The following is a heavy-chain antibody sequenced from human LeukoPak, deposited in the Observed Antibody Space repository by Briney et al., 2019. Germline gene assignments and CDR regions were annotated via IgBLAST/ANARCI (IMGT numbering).Heavy chain of an antibody. D-gene: IGHD2-15*01. J-gene: IGHJ3*02. CDR2: ISRSGSTI. CDR1: GFAFSSYE. V-gene: IGHV3-48*03. Sequence: PGGSLRLSCAASGFAFSSYEMNWVRQAPGKGLEWVSFISRSGSTIYYADSVKGRFTISRDNAKNSLYLQMNSLRAEDTAVYYCARDLISGGMRAFDIWGQGTMVTVSS. CDR3: ARDLISGGMRAFDI.